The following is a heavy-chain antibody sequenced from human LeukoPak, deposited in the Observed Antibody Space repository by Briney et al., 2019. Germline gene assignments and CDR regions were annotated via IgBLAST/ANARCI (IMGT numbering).Heavy chain of an antibody. J-gene: IGHJ4*02. Sequence: ASVKVSCKASGGTFSSYAISWVRQAPGQGLEWMGGIIPIFGTANYAQKFQGRVTITADESTSTAYMELSSLRSEDTAVYYCATRGSGSSEVDYWGQGTLVTVSS. D-gene: IGHD3-10*01. CDR1: GGTFSSYA. CDR3: ATRGSGSSEVDY. V-gene: IGHV1-69*13. CDR2: IIPIFGTA.